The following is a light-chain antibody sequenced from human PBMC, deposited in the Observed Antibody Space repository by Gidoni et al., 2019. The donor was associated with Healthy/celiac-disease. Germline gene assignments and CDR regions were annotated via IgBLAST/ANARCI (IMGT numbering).Light chain of an antibody. J-gene: IGLJ2*01. CDR2: EGS. CDR1: RSDVGSYNL. CDR3: CSYAGSSTDVV. V-gene: IGLV2-23*01. Sequence: QSALTQPASVSGSPGQSITISCTGTRSDVGSYNLVSWYQQPPGKAPKLMIYEGSKRPSGVSNRFSGSKSGNTASLTISGLQAEDEADYYCCSYAGSSTDVVFGGGTKLTVL.